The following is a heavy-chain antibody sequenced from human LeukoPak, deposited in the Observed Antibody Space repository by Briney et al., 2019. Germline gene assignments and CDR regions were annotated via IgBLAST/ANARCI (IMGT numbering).Heavy chain of an antibody. D-gene: IGHD2/OR15-2a*01. V-gene: IGHV3-53*01. CDR1: GFSISNYY. CDR2: IYATGNT. Sequence: GGSLRLSCAASGFSISNYYMFWARQAPGKGLEWVSVIYATGNTYYADSVKGRFTISRDNSENTLSLQMNSLRADDTAIYYCAKSCNSGNCYYNYWGQGTLVTVSS. J-gene: IGHJ4*02. CDR3: AKSCNSGNCYYNY.